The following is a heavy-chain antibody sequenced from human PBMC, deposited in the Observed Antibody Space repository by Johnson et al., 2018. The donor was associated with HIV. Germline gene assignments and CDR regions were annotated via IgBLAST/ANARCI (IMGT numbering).Heavy chain of an antibody. CDR2: IGGSGAGT. Sequence: VQLVESGGGLVQPGGSLRLSCAASGFPFSSYAMTWVRQAPGKGLEWVSTIGGSGAGTFYADSVRGRFTVTRDNSKDTLYLQLNSLRAEDTAVYYCARDLAEGELGHAFDIWGQGTMVTVSS. V-gene: IGHV3-23*04. CDR3: ARDLAEGELGHAFDI. CDR1: GFPFSSYA. J-gene: IGHJ3*02. D-gene: IGHD1-26*01.